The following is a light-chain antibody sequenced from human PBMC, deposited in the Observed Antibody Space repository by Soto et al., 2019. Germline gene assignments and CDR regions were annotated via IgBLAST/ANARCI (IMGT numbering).Light chain of an antibody. CDR3: SSYAGSNNYV. CDR2: EVS. J-gene: IGLJ2*01. Sequence: QSVLTQPPSASGSPGQSVTIFCTGTSSDVGGYNYVSWYQQHPGKAPKLMIYEVSKRPSGVPDRFSGSKSGNTASLTVSGLQAEDEADYYCSSYAGSNNYVFGGGTKVTVL. V-gene: IGLV2-8*01. CDR1: SSDVGGYNY.